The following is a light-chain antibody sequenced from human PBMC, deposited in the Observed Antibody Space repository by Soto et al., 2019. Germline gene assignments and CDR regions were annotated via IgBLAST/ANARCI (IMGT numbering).Light chain of an antibody. CDR2: RDT. V-gene: IGLV1-44*01. Sequence: QSVLTQPPSASGTPGQRVAISCSGGSSDIGSNPVNWYLHLPGAAPKLLIYRDTQRPSGVPDRFSGSKSGTSASLTISGLQSEDEAGYFCSAWDDNIYGPVFGGGTKLTVL. CDR3: SAWDDNIYGPV. J-gene: IGLJ2*01. CDR1: SSDIGSNP.